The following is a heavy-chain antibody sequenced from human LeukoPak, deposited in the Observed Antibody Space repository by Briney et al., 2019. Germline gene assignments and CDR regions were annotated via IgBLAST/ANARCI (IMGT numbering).Heavy chain of an antibody. V-gene: IGHV3-7*05. CDR3: ARDPTVSNFHDAFDI. D-gene: IGHD4-17*01. CDR1: GFAFSRHA. CDR2: IKKDGSQK. J-gene: IGHJ3*02. Sequence: GGSLRLSCAASGFAFSRHAMHWVRQAPGKGLEWVATIKKDGSQKEYVDSMKGRLTISRDNAKNSLYLQMNSLRAEDTAMYYCARDPTVSNFHDAFDIWGQGTMVTVSS.